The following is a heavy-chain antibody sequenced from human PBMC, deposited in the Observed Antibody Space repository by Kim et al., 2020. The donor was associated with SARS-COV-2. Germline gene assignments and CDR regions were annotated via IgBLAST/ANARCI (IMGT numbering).Heavy chain of an antibody. V-gene: IGHV3-49*03. J-gene: IGHJ4*01. D-gene: IGHD3-10*01. CDR2: VRNKAYGATT. Sequence: GGSLRLSCSASGFTFSDYAMSWFRQAPGKGLEWLGFVRNKAYGATTQYAASVRGRLTISRDDSEGIAYLHMSSPKTEDTAVYYFTSGGGSGRYFFDYWG. CDR3: TSGGGSGRYFFDY. CDR1: GFTFSDYA.